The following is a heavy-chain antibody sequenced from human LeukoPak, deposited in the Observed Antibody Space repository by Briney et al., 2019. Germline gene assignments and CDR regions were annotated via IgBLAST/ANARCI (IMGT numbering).Heavy chain of an antibody. V-gene: IGHV4-59*01. CDR3: ARGSYDFWSGYSWFDP. Sequence: SETLSLTCTVSGGSISSYYWSWIRQPPGKGLGWIGYIYYSGSTNYNPSLKSRVTISVDTSKNQFSLKLSSVAAADTAVYYCARGSYDFWSGYSWFDPWGQGTLVTVSS. CDR2: IYYSGST. CDR1: GGSISSYY. D-gene: IGHD3-3*01. J-gene: IGHJ5*02.